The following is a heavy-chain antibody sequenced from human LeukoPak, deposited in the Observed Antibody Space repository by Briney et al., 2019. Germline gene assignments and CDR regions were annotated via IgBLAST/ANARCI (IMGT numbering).Heavy chain of an antibody. D-gene: IGHD3-22*01. J-gene: IGHJ4*02. Sequence: GGSLRLSCAASGFTFSSYAMHWVRQAPGKGLEWVAVISYDGSNKYYADSVKGRFTISRDNSKNTLHLKMNSLRAEDTAVYYCARNTAPYYYDSSGYYDYWGQGTLVTVPS. CDR3: ARNTAPYYYDSSGYYDY. V-gene: IGHV3-30*04. CDR2: ISYDGSNK. CDR1: GFTFSSYA.